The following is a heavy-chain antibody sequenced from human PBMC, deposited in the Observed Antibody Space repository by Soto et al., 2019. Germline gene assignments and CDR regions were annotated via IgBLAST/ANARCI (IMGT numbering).Heavy chain of an antibody. J-gene: IGHJ5*02. CDR1: GGTFRSYT. CDR3: ARQGGNIVVVPAAPNWFDP. CDR2: IIPILGIA. Sequence: ASVKVSCKASGGTFRSYTISWVRQAPGQGLDWMGRIIPILGIANYAQKFQGRVTITADKSTSTAYMELSSLRSEDTAVYYCARQGGNIVVVPAAPNWFDPWGQGTLVTVSS. V-gene: IGHV1-69*02. D-gene: IGHD2-2*01.